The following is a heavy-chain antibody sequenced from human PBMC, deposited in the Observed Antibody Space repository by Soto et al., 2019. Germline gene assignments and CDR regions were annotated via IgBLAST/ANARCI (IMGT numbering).Heavy chain of an antibody. CDR2: IYYSGST. Sequence: SETLSLTCTVSGGSISSYYWSWIRQPPGKGLEWIGYIYYSGSTNYNPSLKSRVTISVDTSKNQFSLKLSSVTAADTAVYYCARAGTTVTTYFLDYWGQGSLVIVSS. V-gene: IGHV4-59*01. CDR3: ARAGTTVTTYFLDY. D-gene: IGHD4-17*01. CDR1: GGSISSYY. J-gene: IGHJ4*02.